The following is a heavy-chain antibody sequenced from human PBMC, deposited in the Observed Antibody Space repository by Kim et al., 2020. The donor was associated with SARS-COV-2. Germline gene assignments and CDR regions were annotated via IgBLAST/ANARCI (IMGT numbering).Heavy chain of an antibody. CDR1: GFTVSSNY. J-gene: IGHJ6*02. CDR3: ARDATDYVDYWSGYYYGMDV. D-gene: IGHD4-17*01. CDR2: IYSGGST. Sequence: GGSLRLSCAASGFTVSSNYMSWVRQAPGKGLEWVSVIYSGGSTYYADSVKGRFTISRDNSKNTLYLQMNSLRAEDTAVYYCARDATDYVDYWSGYYYGMDVWGQGTTVTVSS. V-gene: IGHV3-66*01.